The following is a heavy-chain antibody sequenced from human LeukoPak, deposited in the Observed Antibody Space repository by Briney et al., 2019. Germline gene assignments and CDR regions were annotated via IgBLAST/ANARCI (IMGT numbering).Heavy chain of an antibody. D-gene: IGHD3-3*01. Sequence: SVKVSCKASGGTFSSYAISWVRQAPGQGLEWMGGIIPIFGTANYAQKFQGRVTITADESTSTAYMELSSLGSEDTAVYYCARSVRGGYYNWFDPWGQGTLVTVSS. V-gene: IGHV1-69*13. CDR3: ARSVRGGYYNWFDP. CDR2: IIPIFGTA. CDR1: GGTFSSYA. J-gene: IGHJ5*02.